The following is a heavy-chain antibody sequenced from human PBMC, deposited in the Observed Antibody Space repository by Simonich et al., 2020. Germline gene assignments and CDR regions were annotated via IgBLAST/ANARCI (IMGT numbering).Heavy chain of an antibody. CDR2: IYPGESDT. Sequence: EVQLVQSGAEVKKPGESLKISCKGSRYSFTSYWIGWVGQMPGKGLVWLGNIYPGESDTRYSPSCQGQVTISADKSISTAYLQWSSLKASDTAMYYCARQLNDFDIWGQGTMVTVSS. CDR1: RYSFTSYW. CDR3: ARQLNDFDI. V-gene: IGHV5-51*01. J-gene: IGHJ3*02. D-gene: IGHD1-1*01.